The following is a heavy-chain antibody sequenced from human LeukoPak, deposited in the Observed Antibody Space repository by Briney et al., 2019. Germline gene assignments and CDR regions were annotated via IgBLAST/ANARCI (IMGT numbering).Heavy chain of an antibody. V-gene: IGHV4-34*01. Sequence: KPSEALSLTCAVYGGSFSGYYWSWIRQPPGKGLEWIGEINHSGSTNYNPSLKSRVTISVDTSKNQFSLKLSSVTAADTAVYYCARHSHDRFLVYNWFDPWGQGTLVTVSS. CDR3: ARHSHDRFLVYNWFDP. J-gene: IGHJ5*02. D-gene: IGHD3-3*01. CDR1: GGSFSGYY. CDR2: INHSGST.